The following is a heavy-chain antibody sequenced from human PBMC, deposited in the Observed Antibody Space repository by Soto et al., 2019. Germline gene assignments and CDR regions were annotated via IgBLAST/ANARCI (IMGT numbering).Heavy chain of an antibody. D-gene: IGHD5-12*01. V-gene: IGHV3-30-3*01. CDR2: ISYDGSNK. CDR1: GFTFSSYA. J-gene: IGHJ4*02. CDR3: ARGGGYEAHHFDY. Sequence: GGSLRLSCAASGFTFSSYAMHWVRQAPGKGLEWVAVISYDGSNKYYADSVKGRFTISRDNSKNTLYLQMNSLRAEDTAVYYCARGGGYEAHHFDYWGQGTLVTVSS.